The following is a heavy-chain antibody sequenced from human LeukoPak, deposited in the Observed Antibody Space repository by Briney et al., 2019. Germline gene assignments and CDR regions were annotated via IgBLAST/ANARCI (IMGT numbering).Heavy chain of an antibody. D-gene: IGHD6-13*01. CDR2: IWYDGSNK. CDR1: GFTFSSYG. V-gene: IGHV3-33*06. J-gene: IGHJ5*02. Sequence: PGGSLRLSCAASGFTFSSYGMHWVRQAPGKGLEWVAVIWYDGSNKYYADSVKGRFTISRDNSKNTLYLQMNSLRAEDTAVYYCAKDRAAAGSAIWFDPWGQGTLVTVSS. CDR3: AKDRAAAGSAIWFDP.